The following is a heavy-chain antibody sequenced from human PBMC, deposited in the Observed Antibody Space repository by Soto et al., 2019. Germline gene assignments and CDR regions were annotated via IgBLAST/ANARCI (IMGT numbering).Heavy chain of an antibody. CDR3: AKSATVPAAIAY. J-gene: IGHJ4*02. V-gene: IGHV1-3*01. CDR2: INAGNGNT. CDR1: GYTFTSYA. D-gene: IGHD2-2*02. Sequence: QVQLVQSGAEVKKPGASVKVSCKASGYTFTSYAMHWVRQAPGQRLEWMGWINAGNGNTKYSQKFQGRVTITREPSASTAYMELSSLRSEDTAVYYCAKSATVPAAIAYWGQGTLVTVSS.